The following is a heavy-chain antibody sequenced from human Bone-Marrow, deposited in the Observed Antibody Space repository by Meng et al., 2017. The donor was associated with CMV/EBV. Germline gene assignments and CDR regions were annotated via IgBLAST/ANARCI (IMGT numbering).Heavy chain of an antibody. V-gene: IGHV3-30*18. CDR1: GFTFSSYS. CDR3: AKDRVGVLWFGEGGVMDV. CDR2: ISYDGSNK. J-gene: IGHJ6*01. Sequence: GESLKISCAASGFTFSSYSMNWVRQAPGKGLEWVAVISYDGSNKSYADSVKGRFTISRDNSKNTLYLQMNSLRAEDTAVYYCAKDRVGVLWFGEGGVMDVWGQGTTVTGSS. D-gene: IGHD3-10*01.